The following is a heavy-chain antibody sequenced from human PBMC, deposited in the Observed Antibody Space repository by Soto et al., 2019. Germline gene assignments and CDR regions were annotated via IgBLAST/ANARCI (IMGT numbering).Heavy chain of an antibody. CDR1: GYTFTSYG. Sequence: SVKVSCKASGYTFTSYGISWVRQAPGQGLEWMGWISAYNGNTNYAQKLQGRVTMTTDTSTSTAYMELRSLRSDDTAVYYCAREALSVAARYYYYYGMDVWGQGTTVTVAS. CDR3: AREALSVAARYYYYYGMDV. J-gene: IGHJ6*02. D-gene: IGHD6-6*01. V-gene: IGHV1-18*01. CDR2: ISAYNGNT.